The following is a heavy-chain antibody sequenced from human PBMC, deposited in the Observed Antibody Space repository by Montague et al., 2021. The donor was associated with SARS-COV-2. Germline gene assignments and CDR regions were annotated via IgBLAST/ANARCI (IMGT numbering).Heavy chain of an antibody. J-gene: IGHJ4*02. V-gene: IGHV4-59*01. CDR2: SGST. CDR3: ARDFDY. Sequence: SGSTNYTPSLKSRVTLLVDTSNNQFSLKLSSVTAADTAVYYCARDFDYWGQGTLVTVYS.